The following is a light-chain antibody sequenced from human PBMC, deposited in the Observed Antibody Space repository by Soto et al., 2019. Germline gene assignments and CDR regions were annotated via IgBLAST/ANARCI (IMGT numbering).Light chain of an antibody. CDR2: GAS. Sequence: MMVTPPRVTLSLSPWERATLSCRASQSVSSNLAWYQQNPGQAPRLFLYGASTGATGLPARFSGSGSGTEFTLTINCLPAEDCAVYYCQQYYTWPSSFGHGTRLEFK. CDR3: QQYYTWPSS. CDR1: QSVSSN. V-gene: IGKV3-15*01. J-gene: IGKJ5*01.